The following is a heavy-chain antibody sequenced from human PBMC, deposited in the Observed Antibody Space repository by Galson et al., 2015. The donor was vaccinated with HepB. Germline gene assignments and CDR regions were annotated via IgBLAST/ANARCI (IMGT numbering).Heavy chain of an antibody. CDR3: ATGIYCSSTSCYPPTPFDY. Sequence: SVKVSCKVSGYTLTELSMHWVRQAPGKGLEWMGGFDPEDGETIYAQKFQGRVTMTEDTSTDTAYMELSSLRSEDTAVYYCATGIYCSSTSCYPPTPFDYWGQGTLVTVSS. J-gene: IGHJ4*02. V-gene: IGHV1-24*01. CDR1: GYTLTELS. CDR2: FDPEDGET. D-gene: IGHD2-2*01.